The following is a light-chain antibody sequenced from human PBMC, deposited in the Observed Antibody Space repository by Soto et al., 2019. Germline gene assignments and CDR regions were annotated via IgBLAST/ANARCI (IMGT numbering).Light chain of an antibody. CDR2: EVS. CDR3: TSYTSGSTPYV. Sequence: QSALTQPASVSGSPGQSITISCTGTSSDVGLYNFVSWYQQHPGKAPKLMIYEVSRRPSGVSDRFSGSKSGSTASLTISGLQAEDEADYYCTSYTSGSTPYVFGTGTKVTVL. CDR1: SSDVGLYNF. J-gene: IGLJ1*01. V-gene: IGLV2-14*01.